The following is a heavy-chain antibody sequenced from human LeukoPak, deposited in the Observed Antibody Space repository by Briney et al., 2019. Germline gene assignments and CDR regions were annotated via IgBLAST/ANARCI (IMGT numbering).Heavy chain of an antibody. Sequence: PSETLSLTCAVYGGSFSGYYWSWIRQPPGKGLEWIGYIYYSGSTNYNPSLKSRVTISVDTSKNQLSLKLSSVTAADTAVYYCARVGADDDYWGQGTLVTVSS. CDR1: GGSFSGYY. D-gene: IGHD3-3*01. J-gene: IGHJ4*02. CDR2: IYYSGST. CDR3: ARVGADDDY. V-gene: IGHV4-59*01.